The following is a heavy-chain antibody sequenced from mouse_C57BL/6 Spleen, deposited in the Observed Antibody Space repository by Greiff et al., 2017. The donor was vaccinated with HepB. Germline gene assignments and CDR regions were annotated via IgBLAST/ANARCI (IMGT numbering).Heavy chain of an antibody. CDR2: IDPSDSYT. D-gene: IGHD1-1*01. J-gene: IGHJ3*01. CDR1: GYTFTSYW. Sequence: VQLQQPGAELVKPGASVKLSCKASGYTFTSYWMQWVKQRPGQGLEWIGEIDPSDSYTNYNQKFKGKATLTVDTSSSTAYMQLSSLTSEDSAVYYCAREGIYYYGSSYVGAYWGQGTLVTVSA. CDR3: AREGIYYYGSSYVGAY. V-gene: IGHV1-50*01.